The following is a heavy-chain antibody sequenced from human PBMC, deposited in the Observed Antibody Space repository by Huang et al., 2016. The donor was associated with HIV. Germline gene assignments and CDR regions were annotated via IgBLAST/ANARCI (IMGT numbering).Heavy chain of an antibody. Sequence: QVQLVQSRAEVKKPGASVKVSCKVSEYTLTELSIHWVRQPPGKGLEWRGGFDQESGETIYAQKFQGRVTMTEDTSTETAFMELSGLRPEDTAVYYCATGFDVFFDFWGQGTLVTVSS. CDR1: EYTLTELS. V-gene: IGHV1-24*01. CDR2: FDQESGET. D-gene: IGHD3-9*01. CDR3: ATGFDVFFDF. J-gene: IGHJ4*02.